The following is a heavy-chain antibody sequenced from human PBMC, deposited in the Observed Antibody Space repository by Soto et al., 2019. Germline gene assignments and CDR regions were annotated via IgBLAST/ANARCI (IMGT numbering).Heavy chain of an antibody. J-gene: IGHJ4*02. CDR3: XXXXXXXXXXXXXXXXX. V-gene: IGHV5-51*01. Sequence: EVQLVQSGAEVKKPGESLKISCKGSGYSFTSYWIGWVRXXXXXXXXXXXIIYPGDSDTRYSPSFQGQVTISADKSISTAYLXXXSXXXXXXXXXXXXXXXXXXXXXXXXXXXXWGQGTLVTVSS. CDR2: IYPGDSDT. CDR1: GYSFTSYW.